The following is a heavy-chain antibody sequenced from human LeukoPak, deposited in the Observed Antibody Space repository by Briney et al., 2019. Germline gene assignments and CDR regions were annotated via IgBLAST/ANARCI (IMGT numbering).Heavy chain of an antibody. D-gene: IGHD3-22*01. J-gene: IGHJ4*02. CDR2: INSDGSST. CDR3: ARDPEYYYDSSGYTYFDY. CDR1: GFTFSSYW. V-gene: IGHV3-74*01. Sequence: GGSLRLSCAASGFTFSSYWMHWVRHAPGKGLVWVSRINSDGSSTSYADSVKGRFTISRDNAKNTLYLQMNSLRAEDTAVYYCARDPEYYYDSSGYTYFDYWGQGTLVTVSS.